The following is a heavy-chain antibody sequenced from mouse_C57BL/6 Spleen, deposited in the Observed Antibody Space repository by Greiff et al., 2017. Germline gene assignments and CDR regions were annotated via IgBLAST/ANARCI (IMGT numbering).Heavy chain of an antibody. V-gene: IGHV1-80*01. CDR3: ARRKLRYYAMDY. J-gene: IGHJ4*01. CDR1: GYAFSSYW. CDR2: IYPGDGDT. D-gene: IGHD1-1*01. Sequence: QLQQSGAELVKPGASVKISCKASGYAFSSYWMNWVKQRPGKGLEWIGQIYPGDGDTNYNGKFKGKATLTADKSSSTAYMQLSSLTSEDSAVYFCARRKLRYYAMDYWGQGTSVTVSS.